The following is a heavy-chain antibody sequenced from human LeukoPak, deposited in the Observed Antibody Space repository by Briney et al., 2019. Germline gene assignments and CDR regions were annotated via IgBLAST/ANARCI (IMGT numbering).Heavy chain of an antibody. J-gene: IGHJ4*02. Sequence: ESLKISCKGSGYSFTSYWIGWVGHMPGKGLEWMGNIYPGDSDTRYSPSFQGQVTISADKSISTAYLQWSSLKASDTAMYYCARALVVTAAPDYFDYWGQGTLVTVSS. D-gene: IGHD2-21*02. CDR1: GYSFTSYW. V-gene: IGHV5-51*01. CDR2: IYPGDSDT. CDR3: ARALVVTAAPDYFDY.